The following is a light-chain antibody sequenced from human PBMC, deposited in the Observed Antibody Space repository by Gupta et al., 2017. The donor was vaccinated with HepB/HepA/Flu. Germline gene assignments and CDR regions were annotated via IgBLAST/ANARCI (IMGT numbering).Light chain of an antibody. Sequence: QSALTPPASVSGSPGQSITISCTGTSSDVGSYNLVSWYQQHPGKAPKLMIYEVNKRPSGVSNRFSGSKSGNTASLTISGLQAEDEANYYCCSYAGSSILVFGGGTKLTVL. CDR3: CSYAGSSILV. J-gene: IGLJ2*01. CDR1: SSDVGSYNL. V-gene: IGLV2-23*02. CDR2: EVN.